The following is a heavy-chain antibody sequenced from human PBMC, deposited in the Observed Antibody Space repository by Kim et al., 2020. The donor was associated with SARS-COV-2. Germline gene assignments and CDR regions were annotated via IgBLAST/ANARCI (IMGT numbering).Heavy chain of an antibody. CDR1: NDSLSSEDYY. D-gene: IGHD6-13*01. J-gene: IGHJ4*01. Sequence: SETLSLTCTVTNDSLSSEDYYWSWIRQPPGKGLEWIGYIYYSGGTFYNPSLKSRLTISVDTSKNQFSLKQKSVTAAETAVYYCAWVGGSRSSRCWLDHWG. V-gene: IGHV4-30-4*01. CDR3: AWVGGSRSSRCWLDH. CDR2: IYYSGGT.